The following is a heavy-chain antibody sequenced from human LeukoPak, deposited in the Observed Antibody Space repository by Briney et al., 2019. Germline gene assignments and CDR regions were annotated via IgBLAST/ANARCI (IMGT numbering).Heavy chain of an antibody. J-gene: IGHJ4*02. D-gene: IGHD3-3*01. CDR1: GYTFTSYG. V-gene: IGHV1-18*01. CDR2: ISAYNGNT. Sequence: ASVKVSCKASGYTFTSYGISWVRQAPGQGLEWMGWISAYNGNTNYAQKLQGRVTMTTDTSTSTAYMGLRSLRSDDTAVYYCARDGTAYYDFWSGYSPFDYWGQGTLVTVSS. CDR3: ARDGTAYYDFWSGYSPFDY.